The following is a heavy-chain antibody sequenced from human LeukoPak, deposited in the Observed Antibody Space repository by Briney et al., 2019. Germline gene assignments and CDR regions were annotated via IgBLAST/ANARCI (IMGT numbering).Heavy chain of an antibody. V-gene: IGHV3-23*01. D-gene: IGHD3-16*01. CDR3: ARGGFLGPDY. CDR2: ISDSGGNT. Sequence: PGGSLRLSCAASGFTFSSYAMTWVRQAPGKGLGWVSTISDSGGNTYYADSVAGRFTISRGNSRDTLYLQMNSLRADDTAVYFCARGGFLGPDYWGQGTLVTVSS. J-gene: IGHJ4*02. CDR1: GFTFSSYA.